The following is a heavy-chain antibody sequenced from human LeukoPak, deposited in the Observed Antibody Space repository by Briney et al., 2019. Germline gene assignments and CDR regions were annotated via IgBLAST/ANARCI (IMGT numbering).Heavy chain of an antibody. Sequence: GGSLRLSCAASGFTFSSYWMHWVRQVPNQGLMGVSRINIDETISEYVDSVNGRLTISRDNAKNSLYLQMNRVRAEATAVYYCARGDGELWYSSGWYRNYYYYYMDVWGKGTTVTISS. CDR2: INIDETIS. D-gene: IGHD6-19*01. CDR3: ARGDGELWYSSGWYRNYYYYYMDV. V-gene: IGHV3-74*01. J-gene: IGHJ6*03. CDR1: GFTFSSYW.